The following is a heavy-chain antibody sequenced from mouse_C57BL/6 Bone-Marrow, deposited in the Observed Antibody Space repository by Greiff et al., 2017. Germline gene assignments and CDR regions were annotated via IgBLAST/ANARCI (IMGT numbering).Heavy chain of an antibody. V-gene: IGHV5-4*01. Sequence: EVMLVESGGGLVKPGGSLKLSCAASGFTFSSYAMSWVRQTPEKRLEWVATISDGGSYTYYPDNVKGRFTISRDNAKNNLYLQMSHLKSEDTAMYYCARDPVYYYGTDYFDYWGQGTTLTVSS. D-gene: IGHD1-1*01. CDR2: ISDGGSYT. CDR1: GFTFSSYA. J-gene: IGHJ2*01. CDR3: ARDPVYYYGTDYFDY.